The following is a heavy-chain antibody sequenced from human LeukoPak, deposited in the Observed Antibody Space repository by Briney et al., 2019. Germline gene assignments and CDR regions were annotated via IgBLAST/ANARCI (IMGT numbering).Heavy chain of an antibody. D-gene: IGHD3-9*01. CDR2: ISASGDST. J-gene: IGHJ4*02. CDR3: AKDLRYYDILTGYTYYYFDY. V-gene: IGHV3-23*01. CDR1: GFSFSSYA. Sequence: PGGSLRLSCAASGFSFSSYAMTWVRQAPGKGLEWVSTISASGDSTYYADSVKGRFTISRDNSKDTLYLQMNSLRVEDTAVYYCAKDLRYYDILTGYTYYYFDYWGQGTLVTVSS.